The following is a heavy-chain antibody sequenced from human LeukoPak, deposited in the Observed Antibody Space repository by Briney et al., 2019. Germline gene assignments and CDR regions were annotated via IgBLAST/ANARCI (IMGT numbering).Heavy chain of an antibody. D-gene: IGHD2-2*01. V-gene: IGHV3-9*01. J-gene: IGHJ4*02. Sequence: GGPLRLSCAASGFTFDDYAMHWVRQAPGKGLEWVSGISWNSGSIGYADSVKGRFTISRDNAKNSLYLQMNSLRAEDTALYYCAKGHLLYYFDYWGQGTLVTVSS. CDR3: AKGHLLYYFDY. CDR2: ISWNSGSI. CDR1: GFTFDDYA.